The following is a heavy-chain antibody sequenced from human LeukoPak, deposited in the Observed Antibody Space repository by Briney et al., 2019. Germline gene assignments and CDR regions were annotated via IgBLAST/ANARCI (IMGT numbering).Heavy chain of an antibody. CDR3: ARVTRYYYGMDV. CDR2: MNPNSGNT. D-gene: IGHD1-14*01. CDR1: GYSFTSFD. J-gene: IGHJ6*02. Sequence: ASVKVSCKAFGYSFTSFDISWVRQAAGQGLEWMGWMNPNSGNTGYAQKFKGRVSMTRDTSINTAYMELNSLTSEDTAVYYCARVTRYYYGMDVWGQGATVTVSS. V-gene: IGHV1-8*01.